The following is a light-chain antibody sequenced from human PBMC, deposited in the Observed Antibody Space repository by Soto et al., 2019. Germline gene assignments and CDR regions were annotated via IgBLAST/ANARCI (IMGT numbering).Light chain of an antibody. CDR1: QSISIW. CDR3: QQYNSYSPWT. V-gene: IGKV1-5*01. J-gene: IGKJ1*01. Sequence: DIQMTQSPSTLSASVGDRVTITCRASQSISIWLAWYQQKPGKAPNLLIYDASSLGSGVPSRFSGSGSGTEFTLTISSLQPGDFATYCCQQYNSYSPWTFGQGTKVEIK. CDR2: DAS.